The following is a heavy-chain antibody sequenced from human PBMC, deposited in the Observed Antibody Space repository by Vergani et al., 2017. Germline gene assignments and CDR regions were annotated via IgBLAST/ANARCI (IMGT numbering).Heavy chain of an antibody. Sequence: QVQLVESGGGVVQPGRSLRLSCAASGFTFSSYAMHWVRQAPGKGLEWVAVISYDGSNKYYADSVKGRFTISRDNSKNTLYLQMNSLRAEDTAVYYCARDRYIVLMVYAICVGCSEEYYYYGMDVWGQGTTVTVSS. V-gene: IGHV3-30*01. CDR1: GFTFSSYA. CDR3: ARDRYIVLMVYAICVGCSEEYYYYGMDV. D-gene: IGHD2-8*01. J-gene: IGHJ6*02. CDR2: ISYDGSNK.